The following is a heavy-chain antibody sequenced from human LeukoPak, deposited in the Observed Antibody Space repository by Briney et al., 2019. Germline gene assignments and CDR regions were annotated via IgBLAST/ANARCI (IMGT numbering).Heavy chain of an antibody. Sequence: KPSETLSLTCTVPGGSVSSYYWSWIRQFPGKGLEWIGYIYFSGSTSYNPSLESRVTISLDTSQNQFSLKMSSVTAADTAVYYCARGGYSSGYYSFDYWGQGTPVTVSS. CDR3: ARGGYSSGYYSFDY. CDR1: GGSVSSYY. CDR2: IYFSGST. J-gene: IGHJ4*02. V-gene: IGHV4-59*08. D-gene: IGHD3-22*01.